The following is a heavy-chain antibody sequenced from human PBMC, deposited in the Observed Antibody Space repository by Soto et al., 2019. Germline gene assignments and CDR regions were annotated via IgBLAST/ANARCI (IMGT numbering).Heavy chain of an antibody. CDR2: ITWNSDNI. V-gene: IGHV3-9*01. Sequence: GGSLRLSCAATGFPFRNYGMPWVRQVPGKGLEWVAGITWNSDNIGYADSMKGRFAISRDNADNSLFLQMNSLRTEDTAIYYCAKVRSGSFGVGYFDHWGQGTLVTVSS. J-gene: IGHJ4*02. CDR1: GFPFRNYG. CDR3: AKVRSGSFGVGYFDH. D-gene: IGHD1-26*01.